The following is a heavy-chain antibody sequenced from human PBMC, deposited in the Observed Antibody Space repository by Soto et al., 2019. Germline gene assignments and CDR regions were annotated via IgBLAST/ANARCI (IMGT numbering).Heavy chain of an antibody. CDR1: GYTFTSYY. CDR2: ISPSSGGT. Sequence: QVQLVQSGAEVKKPGASVRVSCKASGYTFTSYYIHWVRQAPGHGPEWMGMISPSSGGTDYAQKFQGRVTMTRDTSTSTVSMELSSQRSEDTAVYYCTRSIITTAGTDAFDLWGQGTLVTVSS. V-gene: IGHV1-46*03. J-gene: IGHJ3*01. D-gene: IGHD6-13*01. CDR3: TRSIITTAGTDAFDL.